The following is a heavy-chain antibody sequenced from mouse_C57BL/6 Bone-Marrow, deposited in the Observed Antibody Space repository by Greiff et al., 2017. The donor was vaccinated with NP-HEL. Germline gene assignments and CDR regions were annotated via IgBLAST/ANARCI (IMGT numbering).Heavy chain of an antibody. D-gene: IGHD4-1*01. V-gene: IGHV1-4*01. CDR2: INPSSGYT. CDR1: GYTFTSYT. J-gene: IGHJ3*01. CDR3: TGTWFAY. Sequence: VQLQQSGAELARPGASVKMSCKASGYTFTSYTMHWVKQRPGQGLEWIGYINPSSGYTKYNQKFKDKATLTGDKSSSTAYMQLSSLTSEDSAVYYCTGTWFAYWGQGTLVTVSA.